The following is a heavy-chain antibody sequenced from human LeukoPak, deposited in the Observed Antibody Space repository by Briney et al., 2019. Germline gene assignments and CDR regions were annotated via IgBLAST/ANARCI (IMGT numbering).Heavy chain of an antibody. CDR1: GFTFTDHP. D-gene: IGHD3-16*01. CDR3: AKDRANWAIDD. CDR2: IGGDGIA. V-gene: IGHV3-69-1*01. J-gene: IGHJ4*02. Sequence: GESLRLSCVASGFTFTDHPMNWVRQAPGKGLEWISYIGGDGIAFYADSVKGRFAASKDDARKSMYLQMNSLRVEDTAVYYCAKDRANWAIDDWGQGTQVTVSS.